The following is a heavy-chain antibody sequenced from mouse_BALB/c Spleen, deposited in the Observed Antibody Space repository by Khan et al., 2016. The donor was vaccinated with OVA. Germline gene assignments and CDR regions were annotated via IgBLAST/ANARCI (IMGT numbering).Heavy chain of an antibody. J-gene: IGHJ3*01. Sequence: VQLQQSGAELMKPGASVKISCKATGYTFSSYWIEWVKQRPGHGLEWIGEILPGSGSNNYNEKFKGKATFTADKSSNTAYMPFSSLTSEDFAGFYRSRWNCSGSSSGFGYWGQGTLVTVS. D-gene: IGHD1-1*01. CDR2: ILPGSGSN. V-gene: IGHV1-9*01. CDR1: GYTFSSYW. CDR3: SRWNCSGSSSGFGY.